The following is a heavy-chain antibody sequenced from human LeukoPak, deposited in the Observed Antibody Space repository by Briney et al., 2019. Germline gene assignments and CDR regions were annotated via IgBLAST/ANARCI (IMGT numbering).Heavy chain of an antibody. V-gene: IGHV1-2*02. D-gene: IGHD6-13*01. J-gene: IGHJ6*02. Sequence: ASVKVSCKASGYTFTGYYMHWVRQAPGQGLECMGWINPNSGGTNYAQKFQGRVTMTRDTSISTAYMELSSLRSDDTAVYYCARGLDSSSWYLPLYYYYYGMDVWGQGTTVTVSS. CDR2: INPNSGGT. CDR3: ARGLDSSSWYLPLYYYYYGMDV. CDR1: GYTFTGYY.